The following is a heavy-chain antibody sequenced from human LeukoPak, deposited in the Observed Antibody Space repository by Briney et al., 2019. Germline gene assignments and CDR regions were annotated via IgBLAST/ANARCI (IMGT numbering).Heavy chain of an antibody. V-gene: IGHV4-59*01. D-gene: IGHD3-22*01. CDR3: ASTGGYYDSSEIDY. Sequence: PSETLSLTCTVSGGSISSYYWSWIRQPPGKGLEWIGNIYYSGSTNYNPSLKSRVTISVDTSKNQFSLKLSSVTAADTAVYYCASTGGYYDSSEIDYWGQGTLVTVSS. CDR2: IYYSGST. CDR1: GGSISSYY. J-gene: IGHJ4*02.